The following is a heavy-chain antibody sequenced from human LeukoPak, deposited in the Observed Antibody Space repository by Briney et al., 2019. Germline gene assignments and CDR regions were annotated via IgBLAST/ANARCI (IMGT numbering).Heavy chain of an antibody. D-gene: IGHD3-10*01. V-gene: IGHV1-18*01. Sequence: GASVKVSCKPSGYTFSSYGISWVRQAPGQGLEWMGWIRVYNGDTNYAQKFKGRVTMTTDTSTNTAYMELRSLRSDDTAVYYCARDRTRKTYYHGSGVLYSWGQGTLVTVSS. CDR1: GYTFSSYG. CDR2: IRVYNGDT. J-gene: IGHJ5*02. CDR3: ARDRTRKTYYHGSGVLYS.